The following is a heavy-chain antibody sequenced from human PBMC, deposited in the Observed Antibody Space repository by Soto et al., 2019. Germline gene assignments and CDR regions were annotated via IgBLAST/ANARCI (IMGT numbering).Heavy chain of an antibody. CDR1: GYSFTSYW. J-gene: IGHJ5*02. CDR2: TDPSDSYT. CDR3: ARLIAAVDNWFDP. D-gene: IGHD6-13*01. Sequence: GESLKISCKGSGYSFTSYWISWVRQMPGKGLEWMGRTDPSDSYTNYSPSFQGHVTISADKSISTAYLQWSSLKASDTAMYYRARLIAAVDNWFDPWGQGTLVTVSS. V-gene: IGHV5-10-1*01.